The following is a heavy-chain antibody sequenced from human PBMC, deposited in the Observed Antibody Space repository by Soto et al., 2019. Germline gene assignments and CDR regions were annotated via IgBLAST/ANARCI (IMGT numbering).Heavy chain of an antibody. CDR1: GFTFSDYY. CDR2: ISSSGSTI. Sequence: GGSLRLSCAASGFTFSDYYMSWIRQAPGKGLEWVSYISSSGSTIYYADSVKGRFTISRDNAKNSLYLQMNSLRAEDTAVYYCARRRLEQKQSYYYYMDVWGKGTTVTVSS. D-gene: IGHD1-1*01. V-gene: IGHV3-11*01. CDR3: ARRRLEQKQSYYYYMDV. J-gene: IGHJ6*03.